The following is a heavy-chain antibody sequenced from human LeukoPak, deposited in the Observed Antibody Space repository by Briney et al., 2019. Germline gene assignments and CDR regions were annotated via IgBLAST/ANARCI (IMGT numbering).Heavy chain of an antibody. V-gene: IGHV3-23*01. CDR3: AKVVVPAAIGWGPFWDAFDI. CDR2: ISGSGGST. Sequence: GGSLRLSCAASGFTFSSYAMSWVRQAPGKGLEWVSAISGSGGSTYYADSVKGRFTISRDNSKNTLYLQMNSLRAEDTAVYYCAKVVVPAAIGWGPFWDAFDIWGQGTMVTVSS. D-gene: IGHD2-2*01. J-gene: IGHJ3*02. CDR1: GFTFSSYA.